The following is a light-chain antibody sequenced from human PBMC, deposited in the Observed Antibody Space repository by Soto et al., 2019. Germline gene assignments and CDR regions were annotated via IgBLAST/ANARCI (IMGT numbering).Light chain of an antibody. CDR1: QSVSSSY. Sequence: EIVLTQSPGTLSLSPGERATLSCRASQSVSSSYLAWYQQKPGQSPRLLIYGASSRATGIPDRFSGSGSGTDFTLTISRLEPKDFAVYYCEQYDSSPFPTLGTGTKVYSK. CDR3: EQYDSSPFPT. V-gene: IGKV3-20*01. CDR2: GAS. J-gene: IGKJ3*01.